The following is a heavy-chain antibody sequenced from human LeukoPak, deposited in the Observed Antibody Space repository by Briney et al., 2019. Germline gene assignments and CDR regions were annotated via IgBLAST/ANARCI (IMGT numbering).Heavy chain of an antibody. D-gene: IGHD3-22*01. CDR1: GYTLTELS. V-gene: IGHV1-24*01. Sequence: ASVKLSCKVSGYTLTELSMHWVRQPPGKGPEWMGGFYPEDGETIYAQKFQGRDTMTEDTSTDTAYMELSSLRSEDTAVYYCATGLLPYDSSGYPIFDIWGQGTMVTVSS. CDR3: ATGLLPYDSSGYPIFDI. CDR2: FYPEDGET. J-gene: IGHJ3*02.